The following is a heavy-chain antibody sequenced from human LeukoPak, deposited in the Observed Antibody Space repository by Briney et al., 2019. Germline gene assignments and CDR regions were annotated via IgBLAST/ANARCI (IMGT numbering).Heavy chain of an antibody. V-gene: IGHV3-48*03. CDR2: ISSSGSTI. J-gene: IGHJ4*02. CDR3: AKDMGIAVAGTPFDY. D-gene: IGHD6-19*01. Sequence: GGSLRLSCAASGFTFSSYEMNWVRQAPGKGLEWVSYISSSGSTIYYADSVKGRFTISRDNAKNSLYLQMNSLRAEDMALYYCAKDMGIAVAGTPFDYWGQGTLVTVSS. CDR1: GFTFSSYE.